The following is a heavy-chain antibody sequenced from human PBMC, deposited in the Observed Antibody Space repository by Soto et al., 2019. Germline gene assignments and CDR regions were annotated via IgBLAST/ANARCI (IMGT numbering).Heavy chain of an antibody. J-gene: IGHJ6*02. V-gene: IGHV4-30-2*01. CDR2: IYHSGST. Sequence: PSETLSLTCAVSGGSISSGGYSWSRIRQPPGKGLEWIGYIYHSGSTYYIPSLKSRVTISVDRSKNQFSLKLSSVTAADTAVYYCARVNYDYYYGMDVWGQGTTVTVSS. CDR1: GGSISSGGYS. CDR3: ARVNYDYYYGMDV.